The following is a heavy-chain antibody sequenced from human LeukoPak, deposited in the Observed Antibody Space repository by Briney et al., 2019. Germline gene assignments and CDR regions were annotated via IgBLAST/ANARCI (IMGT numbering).Heavy chain of an antibody. CDR2: IKQDGSEK. CDR3: ARGGDPYYDFWDINTGDY. J-gene: IGHJ4*02. D-gene: IGHD3-3*01. Sequence: GGSLRLSCAASGFTFSSYWMSWVRQAPGKGLEWGANIKQDGSEKYYVDSVKGRFTISRDNAKNSLYLQMNSLRAEDTAVYYCARGGDPYYDFWDINTGDYWGQGTLVTVSS. CDR1: GFTFSSYW. V-gene: IGHV3-7*01.